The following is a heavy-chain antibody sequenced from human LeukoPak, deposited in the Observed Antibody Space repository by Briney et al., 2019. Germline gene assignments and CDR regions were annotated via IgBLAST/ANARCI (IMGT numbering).Heavy chain of an antibody. CDR2: ISGSGGKT. V-gene: IGHV3-23*01. Sequence: GGSLRLSCAASGFTFSSYAMSWVRQAPGKGLEWVSGISGSGGKTYYADSVKGRFTISRDNSKNTLYLHLNSLRAEDAAVYYCASCEGSTSCYYVDYWGQGTLVTVSS. CDR1: GFTFSSYA. D-gene: IGHD2-2*01. J-gene: IGHJ4*02. CDR3: ASCEGSTSCYYVDY.